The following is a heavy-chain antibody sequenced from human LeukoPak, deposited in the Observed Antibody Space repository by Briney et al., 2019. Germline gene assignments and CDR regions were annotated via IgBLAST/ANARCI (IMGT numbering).Heavy chain of an antibody. J-gene: IGHJ5*02. V-gene: IGHV4-59*01. CDR3: ARNWVTVLEPEDNFFDP. CDR1: GVSISDYY. CDR2: ISYSGST. Sequence: SETLSLTCTVSGVSISDYYWSWIRQPPGKGLEWIGYISYSGSTNYIPSFKSRVTMSTDTSKNQFSLKLRSLTTADTAVYCCARNWVTVLEPEDNFFDPWVDGTLVTVSS. D-gene: IGHD3-9*01.